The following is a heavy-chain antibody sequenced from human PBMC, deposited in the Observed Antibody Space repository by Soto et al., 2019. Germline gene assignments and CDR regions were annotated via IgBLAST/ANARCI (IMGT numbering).Heavy chain of an antibody. V-gene: IGHV4-61*01. D-gene: IGHD6-13*01. J-gene: IGHJ4*02. Sequence: SETLSLTCTVSGGSVSSGSYYWSWIRQPPGKGLEWIGYIYYSGSTNYNPSLKSRVTISVDTSKNQFSLKLSSVTAADTAVYYCAREVYSSSWYVGGFDYWGQGTLVTVSS. CDR1: GGSVSSGSYY. CDR2: IYYSGST. CDR3: AREVYSSSWYVGGFDY.